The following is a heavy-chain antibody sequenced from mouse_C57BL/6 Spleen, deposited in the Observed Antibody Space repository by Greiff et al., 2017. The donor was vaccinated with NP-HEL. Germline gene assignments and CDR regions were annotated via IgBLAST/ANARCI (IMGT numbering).Heavy chain of an antibody. D-gene: IGHD1-1*01. CDR1: GFTFSNYW. CDR2: IRLKSDNYAT. CDR3: TGLPHYSGSSYGYFDV. Sequence: DVKLVESGGGLVQPGGSMKLSCVASGFTFSNYWMNWVRQSPEKGLEWVAQIRLKSDNYATHYAESVKGRFTISRDDSKSSVYLQMNNLRAEDTGIYYCTGLPHYSGSSYGYFDVWGTGTTVTVSS. V-gene: IGHV6-3*01. J-gene: IGHJ1*03.